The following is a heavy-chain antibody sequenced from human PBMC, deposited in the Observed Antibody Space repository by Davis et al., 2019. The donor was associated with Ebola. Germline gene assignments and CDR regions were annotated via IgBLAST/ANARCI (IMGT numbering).Heavy chain of an antibody. CDR3: ARDPEVEGGSWYFDY. D-gene: IGHD6-13*01. CDR2: ISSSGSTI. CDR1: GSTFSVHY. J-gene: IGHJ4*02. Sequence: PGGPLRPSCAPLGSTFSVHYLSRIPPASGKGLEWVSYISSSGSTIYYADSVKGRFTISRDNAKNSLYLQMNRLRAEDTAVYYCARDPEVEGGSWYFDYWGQGTLVAVSS. V-gene: IGHV3-11*01.